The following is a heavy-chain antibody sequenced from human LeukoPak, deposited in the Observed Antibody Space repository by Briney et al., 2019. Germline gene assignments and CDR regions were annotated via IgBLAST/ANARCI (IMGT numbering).Heavy chain of an antibody. CDR1: GISLRSYD. D-gene: IGHD2-2*01. V-gene: IGHV3-21*01. CDR2: ISSSSSYI. CDR3: AREVRYCSDTTCNEYWFDP. J-gene: IGHJ5*02. Sequence: GGSLRLSCAGSGISLRSYDMNWVRQAPGKGLEWVSSISSSSSYIYYADSVKGRVTISRDNAKNSLFLQMNSLRAEDTAVYYCAREVRYCSDTTCNEYWFDPWGQGTLVTVSS.